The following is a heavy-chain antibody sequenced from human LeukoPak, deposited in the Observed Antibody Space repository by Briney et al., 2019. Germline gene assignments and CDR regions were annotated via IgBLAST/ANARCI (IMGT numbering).Heavy chain of an antibody. CDR3: AXXLGSXXYYYDSSGPNGGY. Sequence: ASVKVSCKASGGTFSSYTISWVRQAPGQGLEWMGRIIPILGIANYAQKFQGRVTITADKSTSTAYMELSSLRSEDTAVYYCAXXLGSXXYYYDSSGPNGGYWGXGTLVXXSS. CDR1: GGTFSSYT. V-gene: IGHV1-69*02. J-gene: IGHJ4*02. D-gene: IGHD3-22*01. CDR2: IIPILGIA.